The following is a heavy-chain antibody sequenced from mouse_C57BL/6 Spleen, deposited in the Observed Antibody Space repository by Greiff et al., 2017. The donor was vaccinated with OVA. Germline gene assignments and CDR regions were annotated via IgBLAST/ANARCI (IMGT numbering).Heavy chain of an antibody. CDR1: GYTFTSYW. Sequence: QVQLQQPGAELVMPGASVKLSCKASGYTFTSYWMHWVKQRPGQGLEWIGEIDPSDSYTNYNQKFKGKSTLTVDKSSSTAYMQLSSLTSEDSAVYYGARSGGYSNYAMDDWGQGTSVTVSS. J-gene: IGHJ4*01. D-gene: IGHD2-5*01. V-gene: IGHV1-69*01. CDR2: IDPSDSYT. CDR3: ARSGGYSNYAMDD.